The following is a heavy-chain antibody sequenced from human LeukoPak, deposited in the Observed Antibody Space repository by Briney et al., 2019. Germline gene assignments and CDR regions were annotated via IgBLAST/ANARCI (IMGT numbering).Heavy chain of an antibody. D-gene: IGHD3-10*01. CDR2: ISYDGSNK. Sequence: GGSLRLSCAASGFTYSSYGMHWVRQAPGKGLEWVAVISYDGSNKYYADSVKGRFTISRDNSKNTLYLQMNSLRAEGTAVYYCAKIGRRYGSGNPGEIDYWGQGTLVTVSS. CDR3: AKIGRRYGSGNPGEIDY. CDR1: GFTYSSYG. J-gene: IGHJ4*02. V-gene: IGHV3-30*18.